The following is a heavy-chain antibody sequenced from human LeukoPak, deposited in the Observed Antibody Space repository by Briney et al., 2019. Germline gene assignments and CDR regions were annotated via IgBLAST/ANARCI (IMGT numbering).Heavy chain of an antibody. J-gene: IGHJ4*02. D-gene: IGHD3-10*01. V-gene: IGHV3-30-3*01. Sequence: PGGSLRHSRAASGFTFSRYAMHWVRQAPGKGLEWVAVIPYDGSNKYYADSVKGRFTISRDNSKNTLYLQMNSLRAEDTAVYYCARDLPLVWFGESLSQGLDFWRRRSLVTVSS. CDR2: IPYDGSNK. CDR1: GFTFSRYA. CDR3: ARDLPLVWFGESLSQGLDF.